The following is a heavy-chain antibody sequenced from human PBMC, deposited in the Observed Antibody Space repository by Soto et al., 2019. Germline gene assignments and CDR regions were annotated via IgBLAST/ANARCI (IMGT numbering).Heavy chain of an antibody. CDR1: GGTFSSYA. Sequence: QVQLVQSGAEVKKPGSSVKVSCKASGGTFSSYAISWVRQAPGQGLEWMGGIIPIFGTANYAQKFQGRVTITADESTSTAYMELSSLRSEDTAVYYCARGKLYCSGGSCPLPAPDYWGQGTLVTVSS. D-gene: IGHD2-15*01. CDR2: IIPIFGTA. CDR3: ARGKLYCSGGSCPLPAPDY. J-gene: IGHJ4*02. V-gene: IGHV1-69*01.